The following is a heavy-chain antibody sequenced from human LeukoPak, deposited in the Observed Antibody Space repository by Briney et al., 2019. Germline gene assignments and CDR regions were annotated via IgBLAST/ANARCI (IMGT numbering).Heavy chain of an antibody. CDR1: GYTFTGYY. V-gene: IGHV1-2*02. J-gene: IGHJ4*02. CDR2: INPNSGGT. D-gene: IGHD1-26*01. Sequence: GASVKVSCKDSGYTFTGYYMHWVRQAPGQGLEWMGWINPNSGGTNYAQKFQGRVSMTTDTSTSTGYMELRSLTSDDAAVYYCARDLKRTVGATTASDYWGQGTLVTVSS. CDR3: ARDLKRTVGATTASDY.